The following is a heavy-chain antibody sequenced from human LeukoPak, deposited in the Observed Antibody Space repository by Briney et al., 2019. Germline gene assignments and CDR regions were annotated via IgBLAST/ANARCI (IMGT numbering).Heavy chain of an antibody. CDR2: IKQDGSEK. D-gene: IGHD6-19*01. Sequence: GGSLRLSCAASGFTSGTYWMSWVRQAPGKGLEWVANIKQDGSEKYYVDSVRGRFTISRDNAKNSLYLQLNSLRAEDTAVYYCARDRGSSGWYEFDYWGQGTLVTVSS. CDR1: GFTSGTYW. V-gene: IGHV3-7*01. CDR3: ARDRGSSGWYEFDY. J-gene: IGHJ4*02.